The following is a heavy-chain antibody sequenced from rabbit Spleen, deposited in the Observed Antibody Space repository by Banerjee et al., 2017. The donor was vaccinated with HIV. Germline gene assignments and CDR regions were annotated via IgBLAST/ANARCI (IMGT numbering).Heavy chain of an antibody. CDR1: GFSASNIYY. CDR2: IYAGDSGTT. V-gene: IGHV1S45*01. D-gene: IGHD3-1*01. J-gene: IGHJ4*01. Sequence: QEQLEESGGDLVKPGASLTLTCTASGFSASNIYYMCWVRQTPGKGLEWIACIYAGDSGTTYYANWAKGRFTITRSTSLNTMTLQLNDLTVADTATYFCARDTPGGGVYFDFWAKAPSSPS. CDR3: ARDTPGGGVYFDF.